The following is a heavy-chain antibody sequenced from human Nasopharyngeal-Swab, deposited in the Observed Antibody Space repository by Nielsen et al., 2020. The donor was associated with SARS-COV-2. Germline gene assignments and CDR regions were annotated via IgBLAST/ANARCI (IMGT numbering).Heavy chain of an antibody. CDR3: VSPGWFDP. Sequence: GGSLRLSCAASGFTFSSYGMHWVRQAPGKGLEWVSSISSSSSYIYYADSVKGRFTISRDNAKNSLYLQMNSLRAEDTAVYYCVSPGWFDPWGQGTLVTVSS. V-gene: IGHV3-21*01. CDR2: ISSSSSYI. CDR1: GFTFSSYG. J-gene: IGHJ5*02.